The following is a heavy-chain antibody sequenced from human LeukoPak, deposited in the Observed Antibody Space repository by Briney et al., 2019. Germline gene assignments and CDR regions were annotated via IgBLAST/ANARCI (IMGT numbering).Heavy chain of an antibody. CDR3: ATTLGSGWKFDY. CDR2: ISYDGSYR. V-gene: IGHV3-30*03. CDR1: GFTFSSYG. Sequence: GGSLRLSCAASGFTFSSYGMSWVRQAPGKGLEWVAVISYDGSYRYYVDSVKGRFTISRDDSKNTLYLQMNSLRAEDTAVYYCATTLGSGWKFDYWGQGTLVTVSS. D-gene: IGHD6-19*01. J-gene: IGHJ4*02.